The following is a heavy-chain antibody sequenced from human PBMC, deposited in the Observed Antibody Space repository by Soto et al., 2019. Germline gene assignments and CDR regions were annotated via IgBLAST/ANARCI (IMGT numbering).Heavy chain of an antibody. J-gene: IGHJ4*02. CDR2: INPSGGST. CDR1: GYTFTSYY. CDR3: ARDGTTVTPTRLPFL. Sequence: QVQLVQSGAEVKKPGASVKVSCKASGYTFTSYYMHWVRQAPGQGLEWMGIINPSGGSTSYAQNFQGRVTMAKDTSPSTVYMELSSLRSEDTAVYYCARDGTTVTPTRLPFLWGQGTLVTVS. V-gene: IGHV1-46*01. D-gene: IGHD4-17*01.